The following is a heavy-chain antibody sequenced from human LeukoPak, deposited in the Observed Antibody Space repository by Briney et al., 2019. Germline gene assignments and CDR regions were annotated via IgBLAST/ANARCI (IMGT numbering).Heavy chain of an antibody. J-gene: IGHJ4*02. CDR3: AKVRGTYSSGYFFDY. V-gene: IGHV3-9*01. CDR2: ISWNSGYI. CDR1: GFTFDNYA. Sequence: AGGSPRLSCAASGFTFDNYAMHWVRHAPGKGLEWLSIISWNSGYIGYADSVKGRFTISRDNAKKSLDLQMNSLRAEDTAFYYCAKVRGTYSSGYFFDYWGQGTLVTVSS. D-gene: IGHD6-19*01.